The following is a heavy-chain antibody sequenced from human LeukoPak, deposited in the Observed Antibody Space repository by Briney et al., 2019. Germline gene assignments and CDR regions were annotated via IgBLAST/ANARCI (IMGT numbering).Heavy chain of an antibody. CDR3: ARHVNVVVPAAMSFSDWFDP. D-gene: IGHD2-2*01. J-gene: IGHJ5*02. Sequence: PGGSLRLSCAASGFTVSSNFMSWVRQPPGKGLEWIGSIYYSGSTYYNPSLKSRVTISVDTSKNQFSLKLSSVTAADTAVYYCARHVNVVVPAAMSFSDWFDPWGQGTLVTVSS. CDR2: IYYSGST. V-gene: IGHV4-39*01. CDR1: GFTVSSNF.